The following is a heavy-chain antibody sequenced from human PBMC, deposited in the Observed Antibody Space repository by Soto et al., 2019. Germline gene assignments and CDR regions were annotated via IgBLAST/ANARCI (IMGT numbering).Heavy chain of an antibody. J-gene: IGHJ4*02. Sequence: SPTLSLTCAISGDSVSSNSAAWNWIRQSPSRGLEWLGRTYYRSKWYNDYAVSVKSRITINPDTSKNQFSLQLNSVTPEHTAVYYCARTTRGLWYSSTWSHSHRFDYWGQGTRVTVSS. CDR2: TYYRSKWYN. CDR1: GDSVSSNSAA. D-gene: IGHD6-13*01. CDR3: ARTTRGLWYSSTWSHSHRFDY. V-gene: IGHV6-1*01.